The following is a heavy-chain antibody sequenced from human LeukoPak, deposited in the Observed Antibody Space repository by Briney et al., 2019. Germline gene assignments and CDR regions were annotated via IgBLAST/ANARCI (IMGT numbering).Heavy chain of an antibody. V-gene: IGHV4-59*08. J-gene: IGHJ6*03. D-gene: IGHD2-8*01. CDR2: TYYSGST. CDR1: GGSISSYY. CDR3: ARRGPCTNGVCCEWCDYYYYMDV. Sequence: SETLSLTCTVSGGSISSYYWSWIRQPPGKRLEWIGYTYYSGSTNYNPSLKSRVTISVDTSKNQFSLKLSSVTAADTAVYYCARRGPCTNGVCCEWCDYYYYMDVWGKGTTVTVSS.